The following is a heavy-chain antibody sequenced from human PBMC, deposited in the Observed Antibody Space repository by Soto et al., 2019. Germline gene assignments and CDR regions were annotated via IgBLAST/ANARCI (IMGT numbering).Heavy chain of an antibody. V-gene: IGHV3-30*18. J-gene: IGHJ6*02. CDR2: ISYDGSNK. CDR1: GFTFSSYG. D-gene: IGHD3-9*01. CDR3: AKATYDILTGSIIGYYYGMDV. Sequence: QVQLVESGGGVVQPGRSLRLSCAASGFTFSSYGMHWVRQAPGKGLEWVAVISYDGSNKYYADSVKGRFTISRDNSKNTLYLQMNSLRAEYTAVYYCAKATYDILTGSIIGYYYGMDVWGQGTTVTVSS.